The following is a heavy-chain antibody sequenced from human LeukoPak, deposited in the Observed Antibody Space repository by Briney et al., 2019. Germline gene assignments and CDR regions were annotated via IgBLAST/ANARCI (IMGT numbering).Heavy chain of an antibody. CDR1: GFTFSSYV. CDR2: ISGSGVNT. J-gene: IGHJ4*02. V-gene: IGHV3-23*01. D-gene: IGHD3-10*01. CDR3: AKRSGSESYSGLDY. Sequence: PGGSLRLSCAASGFTFSSYVMRWVRQAPGKGLDWVASISGSGVNTYYADSVKGRFTISRDNSKNTLHLQMNSLRADDTAVYYCAKRSGSESYSGLDYWGPGTLVTVSS.